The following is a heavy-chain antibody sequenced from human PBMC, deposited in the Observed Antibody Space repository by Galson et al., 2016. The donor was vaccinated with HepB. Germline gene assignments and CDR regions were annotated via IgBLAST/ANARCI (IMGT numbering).Heavy chain of an antibody. V-gene: IGHV3-7*01. CDR3: VRSFGRGAVDY. D-gene: IGHD3-10*01. Sequence: SLRLSCAASGFTFKEYWMSWVRQSPGKGLQWVANLNEDGRVKYYVDSVRGRFTISRDNAETSVFLQLDSLTSDDTALYFCVRSFGRGAVDYWGQGTLLTVSS. CDR2: LNEDGRVK. CDR1: GFTFKEYW. J-gene: IGHJ4*02.